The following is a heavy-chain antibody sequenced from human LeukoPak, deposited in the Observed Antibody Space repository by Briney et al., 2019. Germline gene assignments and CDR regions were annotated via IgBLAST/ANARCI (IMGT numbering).Heavy chain of an antibody. J-gene: IGHJ3*02. Sequence: SETLSLTCTVSGGSISSSSYYWGWIRQPLGKGLEWIGSIYYSGSTYYNPSLKSRVTISVDTSKNQFSLKLSSVTAADTAVYYCARDYDYYDTSGQWGAFDIWGQGTTVTVSS. CDR2: IYYSGST. CDR1: GGSISSSSYY. V-gene: IGHV4-39*07. CDR3: ARDYDYYDTSGQWGAFDI. D-gene: IGHD3-22*01.